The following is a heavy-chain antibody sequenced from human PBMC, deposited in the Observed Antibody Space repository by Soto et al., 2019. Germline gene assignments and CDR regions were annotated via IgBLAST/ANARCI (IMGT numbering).Heavy chain of an antibody. D-gene: IGHD6-13*01. CDR1: GGSFSGYY. Sequence: QVQLQQWGAGLLKPSETLSLTCAVYGGSFSGYYWSWIRQPPGKGLEWIGEINHSGSTNYNPSLKRRVTISVDTSKNQFSLKLSSVTAADTAVYYCARAGLVAAAGTGDWGQGTLVTVSS. CDR3: ARAGLVAAAGTGD. J-gene: IGHJ4*02. CDR2: INHSGST. V-gene: IGHV4-34*01.